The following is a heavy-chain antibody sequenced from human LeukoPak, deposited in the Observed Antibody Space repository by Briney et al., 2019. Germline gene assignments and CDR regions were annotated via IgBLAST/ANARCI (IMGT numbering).Heavy chain of an antibody. J-gene: IGHJ4*02. CDR2: ISGSGGST. V-gene: IGHV3-23*01. CDR3: AKEEVVVITGSPDY. CDR1: GFTFSSYA. D-gene: IGHD3-22*01. Sequence: GGTLRLSCAASGFTFSSYAMSWVRQAPGKWLEWVSAISGSGGSTYYADSVKGRFTISRDNSKNTLYLQMNSLGAEDTAVYYCAKEEVVVITGSPDYWGQGTLVTVSS.